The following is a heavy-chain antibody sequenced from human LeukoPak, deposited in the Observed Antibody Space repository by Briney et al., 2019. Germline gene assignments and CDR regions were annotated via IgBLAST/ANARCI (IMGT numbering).Heavy chain of an antibody. CDR3: ATVAGDCSGGRCYLLRFDY. CDR1: GFTFSSYA. V-gene: IGHV3-30-3*01. J-gene: IGHJ4*02. D-gene: IGHD2-15*01. CDR2: ISYDGSNK. Sequence: GGSLRLSCAASGFTFSSYAMHWVRQAPGKGLEWVAVISYDGSNKYYADSVKGRFTISIDNSKNTLYLQMNSLRGDDTAVYYCATVAGDCSGGRCYLLRFDYWGQGTLVTVSS.